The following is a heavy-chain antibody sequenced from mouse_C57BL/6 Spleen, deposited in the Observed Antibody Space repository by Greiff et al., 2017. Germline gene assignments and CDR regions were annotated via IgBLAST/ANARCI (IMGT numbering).Heavy chain of an antibody. CDR1: GFTFSDYG. CDR3: ARGDVAWFAY. V-gene: IGHV5-17*01. D-gene: IGHD3-3*01. CDR2: ISSGSSTI. J-gene: IGHJ3*01. Sequence: EVHLVESGGGLVKPGGSLKLSCAASGFTFSDYGMHWVRQAPEKGLEWVAYISSGSSTIYYADTVKGRFTISRDNAKNTLFLQMTSLRSEDTAMYYCARGDVAWFAYWGQGTLVTVSA.